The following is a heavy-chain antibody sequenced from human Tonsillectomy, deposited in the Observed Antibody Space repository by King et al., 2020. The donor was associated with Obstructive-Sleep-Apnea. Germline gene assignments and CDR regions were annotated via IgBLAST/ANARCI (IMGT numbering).Heavy chain of an antibody. D-gene: IGHD2-15*01. CDR2: NYYSGST. V-gene: IGHV4-59*02. CDR1: GGAVSTYY. Sequence: QLQESGPGLVKPSEILSLTCTVSGGAVSTYYWSWIRQPPGKGLEWIGYNYYSGSTNYNRSLKSRVTISLDTPNNQVSLKLSSVTAADTAVYYCARVDCSGGSCSPGYWGQGTLVTVSS. J-gene: IGHJ4*02. CDR3: ARVDCSGGSCSPGY.